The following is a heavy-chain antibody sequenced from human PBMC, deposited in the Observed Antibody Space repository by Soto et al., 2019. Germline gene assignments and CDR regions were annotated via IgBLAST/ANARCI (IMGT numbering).Heavy chain of an antibody. CDR2: ISAYNGNT. Sequence: QVQLVQSGAEVKKPGASVKVSCKASGYSFTSYGISWVRQAPGQGLEWMGRISAYNGNTNYAQKLQGRVTMTTDTSTSTAYMELRSLRSDDTAVYYCARDRGYNWNYGWFDPWGQGTLVTVSS. J-gene: IGHJ5*02. V-gene: IGHV1-18*01. CDR1: GYSFTSYG. CDR3: ARDRGYNWNYGWFDP. D-gene: IGHD1-7*01.